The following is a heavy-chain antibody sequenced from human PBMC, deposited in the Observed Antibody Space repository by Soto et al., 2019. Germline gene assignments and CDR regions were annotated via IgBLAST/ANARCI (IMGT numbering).Heavy chain of an antibody. Sequence: GGSLRLSCAASGFTFSSYAISWVRQAPGKGLEWVSAISGSGGSTYYADSVKGRFTISRDTSENTLHLQMDSLRAEDTAVYYCARDDVLCDGDRCYGVPLDVWGNGTTVTVSS. CDR2: ISGSGGST. D-gene: IGHD2-21*01. CDR1: GFTFSSYA. J-gene: IGHJ6*04. V-gene: IGHV3-23*01. CDR3: ARDDVLCDGDRCYGVPLDV.